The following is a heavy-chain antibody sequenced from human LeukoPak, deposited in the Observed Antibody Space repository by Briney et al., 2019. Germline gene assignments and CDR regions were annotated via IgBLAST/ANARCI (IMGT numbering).Heavy chain of an antibody. Sequence: PGGSLRLSCAASGFTFSSYAMSWVRQAPGKGLEWVSAISGSGGSTYYADSVKGRFTISRDNSKNTLYLQMNSLRVEDTAVYYCAKGYYYDSSGYYHGADAFDIWGQGTMVTVSS. CDR2: ISGSGGST. D-gene: IGHD3-22*01. J-gene: IGHJ3*02. V-gene: IGHV3-23*01. CDR1: GFTFSSYA. CDR3: AKGYYYDSSGYYHGADAFDI.